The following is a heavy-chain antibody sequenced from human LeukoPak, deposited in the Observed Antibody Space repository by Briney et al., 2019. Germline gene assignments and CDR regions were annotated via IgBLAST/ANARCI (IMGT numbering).Heavy chain of an antibody. D-gene: IGHD2-15*01. V-gene: IGHV4-4*02. J-gene: IGHJ4*02. Sequence: PSGTLSLTCDVSGVSISNSQWWSWVRQPPGKGLEWIGEIYQSGRTNYNPSLKSRVTMSIDKSRNQFSLSLTSVTAADTAVYYCTRLKVLDITWWPADYWGPGILVTVSS. CDR3: TRLKVLDITWWPADY. CDR1: GVSISNSQW. CDR2: IYQSGRT.